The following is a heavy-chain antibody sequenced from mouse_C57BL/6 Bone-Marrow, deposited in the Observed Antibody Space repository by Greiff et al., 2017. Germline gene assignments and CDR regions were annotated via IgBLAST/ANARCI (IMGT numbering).Heavy chain of an antibody. V-gene: IGHV7-1*01. CDR2: SRNKANDYTT. CDR3: ARDVLITTVVGNYAMDY. D-gene: IGHD1-1*01. Sequence: EVQLQESGGGLVQSGRSLRLSCATSGFTFSDFYMEWVRQAPGKGLEWIAASRNKANDYTTEYSASVKGRFIVSRDTSQSILYLQMNALRAEDTAIYYCARDVLITTVVGNYAMDYWGQGTSVTVSS. J-gene: IGHJ4*01. CDR1: GFTFSDFY.